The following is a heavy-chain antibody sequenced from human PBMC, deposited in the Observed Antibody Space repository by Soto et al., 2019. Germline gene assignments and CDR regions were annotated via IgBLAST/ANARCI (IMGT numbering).Heavy chain of an antibody. J-gene: IGHJ3*02. D-gene: IGHD6-13*01. CDR2: IKQDGSEK. CDR3: ARESVDIAAAGTNAFDI. Sequence: GGSLRLSCAASGFTFSSYWMSWVRQAPGKGLEWVANIKQDGSEKYYVDSVKGRFTISRDNAKNSLYLQMNSLRAEDTAVYYCARESVDIAAAGTNAFDIWGQGTMVTVSS. V-gene: IGHV3-7*01. CDR1: GFTFSSYW.